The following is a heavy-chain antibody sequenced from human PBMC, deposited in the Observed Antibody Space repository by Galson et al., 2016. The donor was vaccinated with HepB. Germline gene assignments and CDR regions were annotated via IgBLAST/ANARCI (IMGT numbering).Heavy chain of an antibody. V-gene: IGHV3-23*01. J-gene: IGHJ4*02. CDR1: GFTFRSHA. CDR2: ITAGSTST. CDR3: ARDPASFYYDSRFHPHDY. Sequence: SLRLSCAASGFTFRSHAMSWVRQAPGRGLEWVSSITAGSTSTFYADSVKGRFTMSRDNSKNTLYLQMNSLRAEDKAIYSCARDPASFYYDSRFHPHDYWGQGTLVTVAS. D-gene: IGHD3-22*01.